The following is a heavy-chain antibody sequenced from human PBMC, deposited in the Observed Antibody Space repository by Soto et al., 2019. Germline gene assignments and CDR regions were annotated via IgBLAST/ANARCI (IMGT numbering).Heavy chain of an antibody. CDR3: TRELCEYSAGLYGPSDI. D-gene: IGHD5-12*01. CDR2: MNPKSGGT. CDR1: GNIFSDYY. Sequence: SVKVTCKASGNIFSDYYTHWVRQAPGQGLEWMGWMNPKSGGTYFAQKFQGRVTLTRDTSISTAYMEVNRLTSDDTAVYYCTRELCEYSAGLYGPSDIWGPASRGTV. V-gene: IGHV1-2*02. J-gene: IGHJ6*02.